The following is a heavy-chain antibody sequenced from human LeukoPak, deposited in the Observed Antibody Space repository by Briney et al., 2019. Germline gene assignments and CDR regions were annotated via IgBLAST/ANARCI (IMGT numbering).Heavy chain of an antibody. CDR1: GGSISSYY. V-gene: IGHV4-4*07. Sequence: PSETLSLTCTVSGGSISSYYWSWIRQPAGKGLEWIGRIYSSGSTNYDPSLKSRVTMSVDTSKNQFSLKLSSVTAADTAVYYCARGQYHLLYWYFDLWGRGTLVTVSS. J-gene: IGHJ2*01. D-gene: IGHD2-2*01. CDR2: IYSSGST. CDR3: ARGQYHLLYWYFDL.